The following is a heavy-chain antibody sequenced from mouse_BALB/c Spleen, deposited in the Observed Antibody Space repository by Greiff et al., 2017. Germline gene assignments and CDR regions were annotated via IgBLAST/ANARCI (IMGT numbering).Heavy chain of an antibody. Sequence: EVHLVESGGGLVQPGGSLKLSCAASGFDFSRYWMSWVRQAPGKGLEWIGEINPDSSTINYTPSLKDKFIISRDNAKNTLYLQMSKVRSEDTALYYCARRRRNWEGDAMDYWGQGTSVTVSS. CDR3: ARRRRNWEGDAMDY. J-gene: IGHJ4*01. V-gene: IGHV4-1*02. CDR1: GFDFSRYW. CDR2: INPDSSTI. D-gene: IGHD4-1*02.